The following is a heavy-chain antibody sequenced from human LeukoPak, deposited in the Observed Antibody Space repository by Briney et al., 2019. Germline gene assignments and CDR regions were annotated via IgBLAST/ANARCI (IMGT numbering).Heavy chain of an antibody. CDR1: GFTFSSYS. V-gene: IGHV3-21*01. CDR2: ISTGSGYI. D-gene: IGHD1-7*01. Sequence: PGGSLRLSCAASGFTFSSYSMKWVRQAPGKGLEWVSSISTGSGYIYYADSVKGRFTISRDNAKNSLYLQMNSLRAEDTAVYYCARAHNWKYGSFDFWGQGTLVTVSS. J-gene: IGHJ4*02. CDR3: ARAHNWKYGSFDF.